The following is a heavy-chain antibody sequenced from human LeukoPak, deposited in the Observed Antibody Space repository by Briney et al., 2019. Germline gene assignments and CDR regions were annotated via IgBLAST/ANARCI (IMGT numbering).Heavy chain of an antibody. V-gene: IGHV1-2*02. Sequence: ASVKVSCKASGYTFTGYYMHWVRQAPGQGLEWMGWINPNSGGTNYAQKFQGRVTMTRDTSISTAYMELSRLRSDDTAVYYCARGGKRYSSSWGLYNWFDPWGQGTLVTVSS. D-gene: IGHD6-13*01. CDR2: INPNSGGT. CDR1: GYTFTGYY. J-gene: IGHJ5*02. CDR3: ARGGKRYSSSWGLYNWFDP.